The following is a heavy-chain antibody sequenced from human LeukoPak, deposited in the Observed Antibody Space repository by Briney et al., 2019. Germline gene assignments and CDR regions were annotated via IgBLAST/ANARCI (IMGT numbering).Heavy chain of an antibody. D-gene: IGHD1-1*01. CDR3: ARDHNYAFDN. Sequence: GGSLRLSCTASGFPFIEYSMNWVGQAPGKGLEGMAYIGIDSGNTKYADSVRGRFTIPADKAKNSLYLQMHSLRVEDTAVYYCARDHNYAFDNWGQGTLVSVAS. J-gene: IGHJ4*02. V-gene: IGHV3-48*01. CDR2: IGIDSGNT. CDR1: GFPFIEYS.